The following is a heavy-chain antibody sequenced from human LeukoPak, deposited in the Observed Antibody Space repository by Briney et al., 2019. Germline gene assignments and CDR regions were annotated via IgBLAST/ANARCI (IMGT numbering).Heavy chain of an antibody. J-gene: IGHJ4*02. V-gene: IGHV3-30-3*01. CDR1: GFTFSSYA. CDR2: ISYDGSNK. Sequence: GGSLRLSCAASGFTFSSYAMHWVRQAPGKGLEWVAVISYDGSNKYYADSVKGRFTISRDNSKNTLYLQMNSLRAEDTAVYYCAKAGSLDIAARQNYWGQGTLVTVSS. D-gene: IGHD6-6*01. CDR3: AKAGSLDIAARQNY.